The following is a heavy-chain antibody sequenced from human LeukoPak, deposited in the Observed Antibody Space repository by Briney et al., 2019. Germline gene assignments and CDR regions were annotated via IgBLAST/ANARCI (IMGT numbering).Heavy chain of an antibody. CDR3: TTEYYYDSSGLSDY. J-gene: IGHJ4*02. CDR1: GFTFSNAW. D-gene: IGHD3-22*01. CDR2: IKKKTDGGTT. V-gene: IGHV3-15*01. Sequence: GGSLRLSCTVSGFTFSNAWMGWVRQAPGKGLEWVGRIKKKTDGGTTDYAAPVKGRFTISRDDSGNTLYLQMNSLKTEDTAVYYCTTEYYYDSSGLSDYWGQGTLVTVSS.